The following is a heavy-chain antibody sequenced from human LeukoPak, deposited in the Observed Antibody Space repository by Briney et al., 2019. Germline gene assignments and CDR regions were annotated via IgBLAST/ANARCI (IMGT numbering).Heavy chain of an antibody. CDR1: GGSFSGYY. D-gene: IGHD3-16*02. CDR3: ARGQGRDYYVWGSYRPPSSFFDY. V-gene: IGHV4-34*01. CDR2: INHSGST. J-gene: IGHJ4*02. Sequence: SETLSLTCAVYGGSFSGYYWSWIRQPPGKGLEWIGEINHSGSTNYNPSLRSRVTISVDTSKNQSSLKLSSVTAADTAVYYRARGQGRDYYVWGSYRPPSSFFDYWGQGTLVTVSS.